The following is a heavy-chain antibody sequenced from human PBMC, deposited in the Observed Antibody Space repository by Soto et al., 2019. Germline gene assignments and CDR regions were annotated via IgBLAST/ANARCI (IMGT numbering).Heavy chain of an antibody. CDR2: IYYSGST. D-gene: IGHD1-26*01. J-gene: IGHJ5*02. CDR1: GGSISSYY. CDR3: ARHWESDGWFDP. V-gene: IGHV4-59*08. Sequence: PSETLSLTCTVSGGSISSYYWSWIRQPPGKGLEWIGYIYYSGSTNYNPSLKSRVTISVDTSKNQFSLKLSSVTAADTAVYYCARHWESDGWFDPWGQGTLVTVSS.